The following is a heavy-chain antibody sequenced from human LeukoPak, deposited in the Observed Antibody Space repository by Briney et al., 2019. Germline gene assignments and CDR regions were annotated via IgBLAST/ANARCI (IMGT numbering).Heavy chain of an antibody. Sequence: GGSLRLSCAASGFTFSNYWMTWVRQAPGKGLEWVANIKQGGSEKYYVDSVKGRFTISRDNAKNSLYLQMDSLRAEDTAVYYCALMDYGDYVYDYWGQGTLVTVSS. CDR3: ALMDYGDYVYDY. CDR2: IKQGGSEK. J-gene: IGHJ4*02. V-gene: IGHV3-7*01. CDR1: GFTFSNYW. D-gene: IGHD4-17*01.